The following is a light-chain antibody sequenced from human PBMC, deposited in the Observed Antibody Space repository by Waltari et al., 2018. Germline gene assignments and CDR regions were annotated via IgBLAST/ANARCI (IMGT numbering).Light chain of an antibody. V-gene: IGLV7-46*01. J-gene: IGLJ3*02. CDR2: DTS. CDR1: TGAVTSGHY. Sequence: QAVVTQEPSLTVSPGGTVTLTCGSSTGAVTSGHYPYWFQQKPGQAPKTLIYDTSIRHSWIPARFSGSLLGDKAALTLSGAQPEDEAEYYCLLLYSGTWVFSGGTKVTVL. CDR3: LLLYSGTWV.